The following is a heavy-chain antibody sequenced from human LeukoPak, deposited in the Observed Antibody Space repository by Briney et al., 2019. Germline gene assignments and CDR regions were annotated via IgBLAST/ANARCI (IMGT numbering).Heavy chain of an antibody. CDR1: GYTFTSYY. CDR2: INPSGGST. CDR3: ARDRRVNIAGLNYYYGMDV. D-gene: IGHD6-13*01. V-gene: IGHV1-46*01. J-gene: IGHJ6*02. Sequence: ASVKVSCQASGYTFTSYYMHWVRQAPGQGLEWMGIINPSGGSTSYAQKFQGRVTMTRDTSTSTVYMELSSLRSEDTAVYYCARDRRVNIAGLNYYYGMDVWGQGTTVTVSS.